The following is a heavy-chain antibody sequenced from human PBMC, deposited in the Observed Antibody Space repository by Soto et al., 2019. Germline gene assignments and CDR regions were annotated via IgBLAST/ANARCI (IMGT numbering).Heavy chain of an antibody. CDR2: IYYSGST. Sequence: SETLSLTCTVSGGSISSGDYYWSWIRQPPGKGLEWIGYIYYSGSTYYNPSLKSRITVNPDTSKNQFSLTLDSVTAADTAVYYCAREDMSGTYYFDYWGPGIQVTVSS. J-gene: IGHJ4*02. CDR3: AREDMSGTYYFDY. D-gene: IGHD1-26*01. V-gene: IGHV4-30-4*02. CDR1: GGSISSGDYY.